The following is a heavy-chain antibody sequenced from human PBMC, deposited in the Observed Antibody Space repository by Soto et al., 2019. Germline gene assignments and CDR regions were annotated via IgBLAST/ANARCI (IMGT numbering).Heavy chain of an antibody. Sequence: PSETLSLTCTVYGGSFSGYYWSWIRQPPGKGLEWIGYIYYSGSTNYNPSLKSRVTISVDTSKNQFSLKLSSVTAADTAVYYCARDSVVPAARDPYYYYYMDVWGKGTTVTVSS. V-gene: IGHV4-59*01. CDR1: GGSFSGYY. CDR3: ARDSVVPAARDPYYYYYMDV. J-gene: IGHJ6*03. D-gene: IGHD2-2*01. CDR2: IYYSGST.